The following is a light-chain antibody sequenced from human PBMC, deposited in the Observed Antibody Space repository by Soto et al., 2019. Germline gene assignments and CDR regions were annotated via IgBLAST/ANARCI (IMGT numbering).Light chain of an antibody. CDR1: SSDVGAYDY. V-gene: IGLV2-14*01. J-gene: IGLJ1*01. Sequence: QSVLTQPASVSGSPGQSITISCTGTSSDVGAYDYVSWYQQHPVKAPRLLIYEVFNRPSGVSDRFSGSKSANTASLTISGLLSEDEADYYCSSYTTSSARVFGTGTKVTVL. CDR3: SSYTTSSARV. CDR2: EVF.